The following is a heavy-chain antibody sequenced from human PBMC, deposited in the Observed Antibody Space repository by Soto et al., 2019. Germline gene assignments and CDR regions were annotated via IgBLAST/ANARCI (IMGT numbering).Heavy chain of an antibody. CDR2: IFYSGST. CDR1: GGSIMGHY. V-gene: IGHV4-59*11. Sequence: PSETLSLTCSVSGGSIMGHYWTWIRQCQGKGLEWIGYIFYSGSTNYIPSLKSRVTISVDTSKNQFSLKMSSVTAADTAVYYCARVGSSGWSPDHWRRGTLVTVSS. D-gene: IGHD6-19*01. J-gene: IGHJ4*02. CDR3: ARVGSSGWSPDH.